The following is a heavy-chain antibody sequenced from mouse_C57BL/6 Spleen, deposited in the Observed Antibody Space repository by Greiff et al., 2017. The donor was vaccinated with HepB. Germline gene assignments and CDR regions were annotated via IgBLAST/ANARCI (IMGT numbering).Heavy chain of an antibody. CDR3: ARSCYGSSAFAY. CDR2: INPSNGGT. CDR1: GYTFTSYW. D-gene: IGHD1-1*01. V-gene: IGHV1-53*01. J-gene: IGHJ3*01. Sequence: QVQLQQPGTELVKPGASVKLSCKASGYTFTSYWMHWVKQRPGQGLEWIGKINPSNGGTNYNEKFKSKATLTVDKSSSTAYMQLSSLTSEDSAVYYCARSCYGSSAFAYWGQGTLVTVSA.